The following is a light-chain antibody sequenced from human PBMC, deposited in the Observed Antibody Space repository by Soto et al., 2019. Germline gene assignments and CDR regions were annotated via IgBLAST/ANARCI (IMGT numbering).Light chain of an antibody. J-gene: IGKJ2*01. CDR1: QSISSY. V-gene: IGKV1-39*01. CDR2: GAS. CDR3: QQSYSSPYT. Sequence: DIQMTQSPSSLSASVGDRVTITCRASQSISSYLNWYQQKPGKAPKLLIYGASSLQSGVPSRFSGSGSGTDFTLTISSLQPEDFATYCQQSYSSPYTFGQGTKLEIK.